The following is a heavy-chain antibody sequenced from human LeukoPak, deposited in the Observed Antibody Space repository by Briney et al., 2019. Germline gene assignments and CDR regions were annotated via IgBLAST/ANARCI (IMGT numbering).Heavy chain of an antibody. CDR1: GFTFHNYV. D-gene: IGHD2-2*01. Sequence: GGSLRLSCAASGFTFHNYVMNWVRQSPGKGLEWVSSISSSSSYIYYADSVKGRFTISRDNAKNSLYLQMNSLRAEDTAVYYCARFGYCSSTSCSQSYYYYMDVWGKGTTVTVSS. V-gene: IGHV3-21*01. CDR2: ISSSSSYI. J-gene: IGHJ6*03. CDR3: ARFGYCSSTSCSQSYYYYMDV.